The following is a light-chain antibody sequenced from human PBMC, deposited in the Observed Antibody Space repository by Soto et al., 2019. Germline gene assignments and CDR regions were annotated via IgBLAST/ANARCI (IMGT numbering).Light chain of an antibody. CDR2: AAS. CDR3: QQTYSTPWT. CDR1: QSISSY. J-gene: IGKJ1*01. V-gene: IGKV1-39*01. Sequence: DIPMTQSPSSLSASVGDRVTITCRAIQSISSYLNWYQQKPGKAPKLLIYAASSLQSGVPSRFSGSGSGTDFTLTITSLQPEYFASYYCQQTYSTPWTFGLGTKVDI.